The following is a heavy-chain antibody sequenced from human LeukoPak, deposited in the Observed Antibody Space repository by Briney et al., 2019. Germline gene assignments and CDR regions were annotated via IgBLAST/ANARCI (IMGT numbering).Heavy chain of an antibody. CDR1: GFTFRSYA. J-gene: IGHJ4*02. Sequence: PGGSLRLSCAASGFTFRSYAMSWVRQAPGKGLEWVSRMGGSGGTTSYADSVKGRFTISRDKSKNTLYLEMNSLRAEDTAVYYCAKDARSSWKDFFDYWGQGTLVTV. CDR2: MGGSGGTT. CDR3: AKDARSSWKDFFDY. V-gene: IGHV3-23*01. D-gene: IGHD6-13*01.